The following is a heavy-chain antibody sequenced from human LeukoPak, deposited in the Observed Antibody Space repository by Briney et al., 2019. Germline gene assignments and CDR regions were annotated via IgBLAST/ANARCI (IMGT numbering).Heavy chain of an antibody. CDR3: ARVVVVTARYFDY. CDR1: GGSFSGYY. V-gene: IGHV4-34*01. CDR2: INHSGST. J-gene: IGHJ4*02. Sequence: PSETLSLTCAVYGGSFSGYYWSWIRQPPGKGLGWIGEINHSGSTNYNPSLKSRVTISVDTSKNQFSLKLSSVTAADTAVYYCARVVVVTARYFDYWGQGTLVTVSS. D-gene: IGHD2-21*02.